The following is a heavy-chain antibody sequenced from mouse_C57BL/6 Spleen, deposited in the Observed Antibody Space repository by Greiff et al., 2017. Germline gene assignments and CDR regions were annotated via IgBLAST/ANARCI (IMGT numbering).Heavy chain of an antibody. CDR3: ASHYDGSNPYFGD. D-gene: IGHD1-1*01. CDR1: GFNIKNTY. Sequence: VQLQQSVAELVRPGASVKLSCTASGFNIKNTYMYWVKQRPEQDLEWMGWIDPANGNTKYAPKFKGKATITADTSSHTAYLQLSSLTSEDAAIYYCASHYDGSNPYFGDWGTGTTVTVSS. CDR2: IDPANGNT. V-gene: IGHV14-3*01. J-gene: IGHJ1*03.